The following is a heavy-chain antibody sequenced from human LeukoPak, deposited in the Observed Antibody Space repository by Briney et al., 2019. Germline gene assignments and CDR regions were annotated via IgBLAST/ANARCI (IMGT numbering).Heavy chain of an antibody. CDR1: GFTFSSYA. CDR2: ISYDGSNK. D-gene: IGHD1-1*01. CDR3: ARVWPKYTTGGYFDL. V-gene: IGHV3-30*04. Sequence: GGSLRLSCAASGFTFSSYAMHWVRQAPGKGLEWVAVISYDGSNKYYADSVKGRFTISRDNSKNTLYLQMNSLRAEDTAVYYCARVWPKYTTGGYFDLWGRGTLVTVSS. J-gene: IGHJ2*01.